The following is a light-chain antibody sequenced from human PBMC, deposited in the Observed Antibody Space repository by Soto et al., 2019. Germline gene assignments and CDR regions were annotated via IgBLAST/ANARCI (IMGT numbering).Light chain of an antibody. V-gene: IGKV1-5*01. CDR1: QSISTW. Sequence: IQMTQSPSTLSASVGDRVTITCRASQSISTWVAWYQKKPGKAPKFLIYDASNLESGVSSRLSGSGYETELTITISSMKTDDCGTYYCQQYYSYRYTFGQGTRLEI. CDR3: QQYYSYRYT. J-gene: IGKJ5*01. CDR2: DAS.